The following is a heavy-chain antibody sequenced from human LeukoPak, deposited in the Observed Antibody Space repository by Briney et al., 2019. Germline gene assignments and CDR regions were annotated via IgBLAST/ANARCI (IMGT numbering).Heavy chain of an antibody. D-gene: IGHD6-19*01. CDR3: ARARKKYSSGWYLYY. Sequence: GASVKVSCKASEGTFSSYAISWVRQAPGQGLEWMGGIIPIFGTANYAQKFQGRVTITADESTSTAYMELSSLRSEDTAVYYCARARKKYSSGWYLYYWGQGTLVTVSS. V-gene: IGHV1-69*13. J-gene: IGHJ4*02. CDR1: EGTFSSYA. CDR2: IIPIFGTA.